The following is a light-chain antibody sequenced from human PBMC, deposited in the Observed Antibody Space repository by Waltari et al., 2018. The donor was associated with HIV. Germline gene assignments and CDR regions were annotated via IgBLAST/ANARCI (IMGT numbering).Light chain of an antibody. CDR2: GAS. J-gene: IGKJ1*01. Sequence: EIVMTQSQATLSVSPVERATLSCRASQSVSSNLVWYQQKPGQAPRLLIYGASTRATGIPARFSGSGSGTEFTLTISSLQSEDFAVYYCQQYNNWGTFGQGTKVEIK. CDR3: QQYNNWGT. CDR1: QSVSSN. V-gene: IGKV3-15*01.